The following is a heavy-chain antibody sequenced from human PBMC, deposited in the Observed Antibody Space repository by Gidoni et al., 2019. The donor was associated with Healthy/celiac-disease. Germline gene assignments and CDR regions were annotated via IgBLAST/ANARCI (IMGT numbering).Heavy chain of an antibody. D-gene: IGHD3-10*01. J-gene: IGHJ3*01. CDR3: AGGPSLGRRGPL. V-gene: IGHV3-21*01. CDR2: ISSSNSYI. CDR1: GFTFSTSS. Sequence: EVQLVESGGGLVKPGGSLSLSSAASGFTFSTSSMNWVRQGPGKGLEWGSSISSSNSYIYYAGSVKGRFTISRENAKNSLYLQMDSLEAEDTAVYYCAGGPSLGRRGPLWGQGTMVTVSS.